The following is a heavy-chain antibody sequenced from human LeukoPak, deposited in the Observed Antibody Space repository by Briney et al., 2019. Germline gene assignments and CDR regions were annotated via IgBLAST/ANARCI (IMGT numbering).Heavy chain of an antibody. Sequence: GGSLRLSCAASGLTFSSYWMSWVRQAPGKGLEWVANIKQDGSEKYYVDSVKGRFTISRDNAKNSLYLQMNSLRAEDTAVYYCARDSEGLLRGAYFDYWGQGTLVTVSS. CDR1: GLTFSSYW. V-gene: IGHV3-7*01. J-gene: IGHJ4*02. CDR3: ARDSEGLLRGAYFDY. CDR2: IKQDGSEK. D-gene: IGHD3-3*01.